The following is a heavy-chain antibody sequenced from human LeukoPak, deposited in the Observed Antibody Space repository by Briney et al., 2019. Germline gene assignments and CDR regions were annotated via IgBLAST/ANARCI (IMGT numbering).Heavy chain of an antibody. J-gene: IGHJ1*01. CDR3: ARDPPLITAAGSRYFQH. V-gene: IGHV3-7*01. CDR2: IKQDGSEK. CDR1: GFTFSSNW. D-gene: IGHD6-13*01. Sequence: GGSLRLSCAASGFTFSSNWMSWVCQAPGKGLEWVANIKQDGSEKYYVDSVKGRFTISRDNAKNSLYLQMNSLRAEDTAVYYCARDPPLITAAGSRYFQHWGQGTLVTVSS.